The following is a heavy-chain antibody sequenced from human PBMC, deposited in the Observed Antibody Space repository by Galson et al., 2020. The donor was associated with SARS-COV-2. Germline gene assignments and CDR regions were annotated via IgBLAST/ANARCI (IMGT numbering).Heavy chain of an antibody. CDR1: GYTFINYE. D-gene: IGHD3-3*01. V-gene: IGHV1-18*04. J-gene: IGHJ6*02. CDR2: ISVYNGNT. CDR3: ARDNTGITIVGVVPGEYGMDI. Sequence: ASVKVSCKASGYTFINYEINWVRQAPGQGLEWMGWISVYNGNTNYAQKFQGRVTMTTDTSTSTAYMELRSLRSDDTAVYYCARDNTGITIVGVVPGEYGMDIWGQGTTVTVSS.